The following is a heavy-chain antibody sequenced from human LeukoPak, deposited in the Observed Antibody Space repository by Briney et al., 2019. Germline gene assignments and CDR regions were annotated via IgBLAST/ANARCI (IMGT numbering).Heavy chain of an antibody. V-gene: IGHV4-39*07. CDR1: GGSISSSSYY. J-gene: IGHJ6*03. D-gene: IGHD3-10*01. CDR2: IYYSGST. CDR3: ARGRSSMVRGYYYYMDV. Sequence: SETLSLTCTVSGGSISSSSYYWGWIRQPPGKGLEWIGNIYYSGSTNYNPSLKSRVTISVDTSKNQFSLKLSSVTAADTAVYYCARGRSSMVRGYYYYMDVWGKGTTVTISS.